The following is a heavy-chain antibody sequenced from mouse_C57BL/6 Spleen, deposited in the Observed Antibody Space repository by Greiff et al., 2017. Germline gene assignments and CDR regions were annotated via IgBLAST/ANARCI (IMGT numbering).Heavy chain of an antibody. J-gene: IGHJ1*03. CDR1: GFTFSSSA. CDR2: ISDGGSYT. CDR3: ARESNSGYFDV. D-gene: IGHD2-5*01. V-gene: IGHV5-4*01. Sequence: EVQGVESGGGLVKPGGSLKLSCASSGFTFSSSAMSWVRQTPEKRLEWVAAISDGGSYTYYPANVKGRFTISRDNAKNNLYLQMSHLKSEDTAMYYCARESNSGYFDVWGTGTTVTVSS.